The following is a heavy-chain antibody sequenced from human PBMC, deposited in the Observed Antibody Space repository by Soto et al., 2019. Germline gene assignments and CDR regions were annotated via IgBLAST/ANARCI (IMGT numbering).Heavy chain of an antibody. Sequence: GGSLRLSCAASGFTFSNYGMHWVRQAPGKGLEWVTAISYDGSDKYYTDSVKGRFTISRDNSKNTLYLQMNSLRAEDTAVYYCAKEGGPYSRGWHLDYWGQGTLVTVSS. CDR3: AKEGGPYSRGWHLDY. D-gene: IGHD6-19*01. J-gene: IGHJ4*02. V-gene: IGHV3-30*18. CDR1: GFTFSNYG. CDR2: ISYDGSDK.